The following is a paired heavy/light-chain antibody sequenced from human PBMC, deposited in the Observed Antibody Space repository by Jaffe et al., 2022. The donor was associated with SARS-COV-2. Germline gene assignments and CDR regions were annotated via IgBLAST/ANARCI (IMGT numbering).Light chain of an antibody. V-gene: IGLV3-19*01. CDR2: GGN. J-gene: IGLJ2*01. CDR3: NSRDISDNHLV. CDR1: SLLRNYF. Sequence: SSELTQDPAVSVALGQTVRITCQGDSLLRNYFASWYQQKPGQAPVLVMYGGNNRPSGIPDRFSGSNSGNTASLTITGAQAEDEADYYCNSRDISDNHLVFGGGTKLTVL.
Heavy chain of an antibody. J-gene: IGHJ6*03. D-gene: IGHD2-15*01. Sequence: QVQLVESGGGLVKPGGSLRLSCAASGFTFSDYYMTWIRQAPGKGLEWVSYISSSGTAIYYTDSVEGRFTISRDNAKNSLYLQMNSLRAEDTAVYYCARVIRVCGGGSCSDYHYYYYMDVWGKGTTVTVSS. CDR1: GFTFSDYY. CDR3: ARVIRVCGGGSCSDYHYYYYMDV. CDR2: ISSSGTAI. V-gene: IGHV3-11*01.